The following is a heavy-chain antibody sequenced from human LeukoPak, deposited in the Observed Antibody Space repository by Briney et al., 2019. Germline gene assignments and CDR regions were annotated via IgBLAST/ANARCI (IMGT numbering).Heavy chain of an antibody. Sequence: SETLSLTCTVSGDSLSGYYWSWIRQPPRKGLVWIAFIHSSGTTNYNPSLKSRVSISVDTSNNQFSLNVNSVTAADTAVYYCARGGASSEWFDPWGQGTLVTVSS. CDR2: IHSSGTT. CDR1: GDSLSGYY. D-gene: IGHD6-25*01. J-gene: IGHJ5*02. CDR3: ARGGASSEWFDP. V-gene: IGHV4-59*01.